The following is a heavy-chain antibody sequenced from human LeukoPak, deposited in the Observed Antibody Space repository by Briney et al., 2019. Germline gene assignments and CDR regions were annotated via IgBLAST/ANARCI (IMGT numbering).Heavy chain of an antibody. CDR1: GYTFTSYY. D-gene: IGHD6-13*01. Sequence: ASVTVSCTASGYTFTSYYMHWVRQAPGQGLEWMGIINPSGGSTSYAQKFQGRVTMTRDTSTSTVYMELTSLRSEDTAVYYCARAAAAGRHAPPVGYWGQGTPVTVSS. CDR2: INPSGGST. J-gene: IGHJ4*02. CDR3: ARAAAAGRHAPPVGY. V-gene: IGHV1-46*01.